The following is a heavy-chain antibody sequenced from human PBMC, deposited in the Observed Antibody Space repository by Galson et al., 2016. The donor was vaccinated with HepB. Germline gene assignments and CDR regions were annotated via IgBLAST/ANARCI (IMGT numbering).Heavy chain of an antibody. D-gene: IGHD3-16*01. CDR3: ARGGAVPNWYFDL. J-gene: IGHJ2*01. V-gene: IGHV4-30-2*01. Sequence: TLSLTCAVSGGSISSGGYSWSWIRQPPGKGLEWIGYIYHSGSTYYTPSLKSRVTISVDRSKNQFSLKLSSVTAADTAVYYCARGGAVPNWYFDLWGRGTLVTVSS. CDR1: GGSISSGGYS. CDR2: IYHSGST.